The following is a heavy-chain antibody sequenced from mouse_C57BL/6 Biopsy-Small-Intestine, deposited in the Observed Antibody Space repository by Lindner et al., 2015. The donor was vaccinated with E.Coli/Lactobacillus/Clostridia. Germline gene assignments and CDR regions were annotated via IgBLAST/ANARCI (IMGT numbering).Heavy chain of an antibody. CDR3: ARSGDSRGYYHQFDH. D-gene: IGHD2-13*01. J-gene: IGHJ4*01. Sequence: SVKVSCKASGGSFTNYAFNWVRQAPGQGLERMGRVIPILNIANYAQKFQGSVTITADTSTSTTYMELSNLRSEDTAVYYCARSGDSRGYYHQFDHWGQGTLVTVSS. CDR2: VIPILNIA. V-gene: IGHV1-85*01. CDR1: GGSFTNYA.